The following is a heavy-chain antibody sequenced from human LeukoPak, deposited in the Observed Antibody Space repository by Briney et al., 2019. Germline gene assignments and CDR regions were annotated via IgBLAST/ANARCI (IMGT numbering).Heavy chain of an antibody. Sequence: GESLKISLKGSGYSFTSYWIGWVRHRPGKGLEWMGIINPGDSDARYSPSFQGQVTISDDKSISTAYLQWSSLKASDTAMYYCGRSGHCTNGICHAFDIWGRGTMVTVSS. CDR3: GRSGHCTNGICHAFDI. D-gene: IGHD2-8*01. V-gene: IGHV5-51*01. CDR1: GYSFTSYW. J-gene: IGHJ3*02. CDR2: INPGDSDA.